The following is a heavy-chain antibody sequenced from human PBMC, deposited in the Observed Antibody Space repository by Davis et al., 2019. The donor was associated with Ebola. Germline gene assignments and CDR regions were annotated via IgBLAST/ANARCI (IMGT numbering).Heavy chain of an antibody. CDR1: AGTFTSYA. Sequence: SVQVSCKASAGTFTSYAISWVRQAPGHGLEWMGGIIPLFGTANYAQKFQDRVTITADESTSTSYMELNSLRSDDTAVYYCARGGGGDSSGFQSWFDPWGQGTLVTVSS. CDR2: IIPLFGTA. V-gene: IGHV1-69*13. J-gene: IGHJ5*02. D-gene: IGHD3-22*01. CDR3: ARGGGGDSSGFQSWFDP.